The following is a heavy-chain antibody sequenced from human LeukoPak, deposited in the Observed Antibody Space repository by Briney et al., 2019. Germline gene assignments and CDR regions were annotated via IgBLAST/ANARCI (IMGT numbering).Heavy chain of an antibody. Sequence: PGGSLRLSCAASGFTFSNYWMHWVRQAPGKGLVWVSRINSDGINTSYADSVKGRFTISRDNAKNTLNLQMNSLRAEDTAVYYCAKDPLPVIATSYFDSWGQGTLVTVSS. J-gene: IGHJ4*02. V-gene: IGHV3-74*01. D-gene: IGHD3-10*01. CDR2: INSDGINT. CDR1: GFTFSNYW. CDR3: AKDPLPVIATSYFDS.